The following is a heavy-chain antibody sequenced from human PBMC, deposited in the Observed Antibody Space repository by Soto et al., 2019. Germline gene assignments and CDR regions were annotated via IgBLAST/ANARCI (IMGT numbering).Heavy chain of an antibody. Sequence: SETLSLTCTVSGGSISSGDYYWSWIRQPPGKGLEWIGYMYNTGSTVYNPSFKSRVTISVDTSKNQFSLKLNSVTAADTAVYYCARDLWGYCGADCYPLDVWGQGTTVTVSS. CDR1: GGSISSGDYY. J-gene: IGHJ6*02. CDR2: MYNTGST. V-gene: IGHV4-61*08. CDR3: ARDLWGYCGADCYPLDV. D-gene: IGHD2-21*02.